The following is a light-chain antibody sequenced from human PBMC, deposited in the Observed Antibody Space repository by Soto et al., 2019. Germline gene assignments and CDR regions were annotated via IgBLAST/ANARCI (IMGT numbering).Light chain of an antibody. CDR3: QHYNSYPYT. CDR2: KAS. J-gene: IGKJ2*01. V-gene: IGKV1-5*03. CDR1: QSISSW. Sequence: DIQMTQSPSTLSASVGDRVTITCRASQSISSWLAWYQQKTGKAPKLLIYKASTLESGLPSRFSGSGSGTEFTLTISSLQPDDFATYYFQHYNSYPYTFGHRPKLEIK.